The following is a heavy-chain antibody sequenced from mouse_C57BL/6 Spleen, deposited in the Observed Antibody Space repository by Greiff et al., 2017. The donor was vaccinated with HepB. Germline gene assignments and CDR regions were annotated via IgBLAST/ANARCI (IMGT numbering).Heavy chain of an antibody. CDR2: INPNNGGT. V-gene: IGHV1-26*01. D-gene: IGHD2-1*01. Sequence: EVQLQQSGPELVKPGASVKISCKASGYTFTDYYMNWVKQSHGKSLEWIGDINPNNGGTSYNQKFKGKATLTVDKSSSTAYMELRSLTSEDSAVYYCARWGYGNYYWGQSTTLTVSS. J-gene: IGHJ2*01. CDR1: GYTFTDYY. CDR3: ARWGYGNYY.